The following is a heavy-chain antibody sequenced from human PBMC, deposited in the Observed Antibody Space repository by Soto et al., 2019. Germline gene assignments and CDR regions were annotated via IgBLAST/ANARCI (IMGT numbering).Heavy chain of an antibody. CDR1: GFTFSSYG. V-gene: IGHV3-33*01. CDR3: ARGAVRTLKQQLELWWFDP. D-gene: IGHD6-13*01. J-gene: IGHJ5*02. Sequence: LRLSCAASGFTFSSYGMHWVRQAPGKGLEWVAVIWYDGSNKYYADSVKGRFTISRDNSKNTLYLQMNSLRAEDTAVYYCARGAVRTLKQQLELWWFDPWGQGTLVTVSS. CDR2: IWYDGSNK.